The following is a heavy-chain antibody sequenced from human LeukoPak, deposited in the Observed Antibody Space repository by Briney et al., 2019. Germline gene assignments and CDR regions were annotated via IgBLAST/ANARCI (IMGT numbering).Heavy chain of an antibody. J-gene: IGHJ2*01. CDR2: ISHSGST. CDR1: GGSISSGGYS. CDR3: ARYSSTWPYWYFDL. V-gene: IGHV4-30-2*01. D-gene: IGHD6-13*01. Sequence: SETLSLTCAVSGGSISSGGYSWSWIRQPPGKGLEWIGYISHSGSTYYNPSLKSRVTISVDRSKNQFSLKLTSVTAADTAVYYCARYSSTWPYWYFDLWGRRTVVTVSS.